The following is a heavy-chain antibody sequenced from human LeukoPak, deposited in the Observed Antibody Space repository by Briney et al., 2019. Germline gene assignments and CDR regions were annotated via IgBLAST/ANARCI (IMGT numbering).Heavy chain of an antibody. CDR2: IKQDGSEK. CDR3: ARFLEHEDAFDI. D-gene: IGHD3-3*01. V-gene: IGHV3-7*01. Sequence: GRSLRLSCAASGFTFSSYWMSWVRQAPGKGLEWVANIKQDGSEKCYVDSVKGRFTISRDNAKNSLYLQMNSLRAEDTAVYYCARFLEHEDAFDIWGQGTMVTVSS. CDR1: GFTFSSYW. J-gene: IGHJ3*02.